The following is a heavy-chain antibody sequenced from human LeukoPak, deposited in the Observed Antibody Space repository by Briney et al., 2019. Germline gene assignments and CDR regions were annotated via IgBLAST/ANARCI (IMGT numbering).Heavy chain of an antibody. CDR3: ARGYISPRMNWFDP. J-gene: IGHJ5*02. CDR2: ISSSGTTK. V-gene: IGHV3-48*03. Sequence: GGSLRLSCAASGFTFSSYEMNWVRQAPGKGLEWVSYISSSGTTKYYADSVKGRFTISRDNAKNSLYLQMNSLRAEDTAVYYCARGYISPRMNWFDPWGQGTLVTVSS. D-gene: IGHD3-16*02. CDR1: GFTFSSYE.